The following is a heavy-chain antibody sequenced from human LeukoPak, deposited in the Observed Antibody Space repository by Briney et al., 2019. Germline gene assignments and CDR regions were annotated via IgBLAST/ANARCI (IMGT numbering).Heavy chain of an antibody. D-gene: IGHD2/OR15-2a*01. CDR3: ASFDKYLAGY. CDR2: ISYDGSNK. Sequence: GGSLRLSCAASGFTFSSYGMHWVRQAPGKGLEWVAVISYDGSNKYYADSVKGRFTISRDNSKNTLYLQMNSLRAEDTAVYYCASFDKYLAGYWGQGTLVTVSS. V-gene: IGHV3-30*03. J-gene: IGHJ4*02. CDR1: GFTFSSYG.